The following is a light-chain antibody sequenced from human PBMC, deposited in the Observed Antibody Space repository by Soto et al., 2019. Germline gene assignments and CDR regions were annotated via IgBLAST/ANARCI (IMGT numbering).Light chain of an antibody. J-gene: IGKJ1*01. CDR2: GAS. CDR3: HQYSSSRKT. V-gene: IGKV3-20*01. CDR1: QSVRSTY. Sequence: IVLTQSPGTLSLSPGXRATLSCRASQSVRSTYLAWYQQRPGQAPRLLIYGASSRATGIPDRFSGSGSGTDFTLTISRLEPEDSAVYYCHQYSSSRKTFGQGTKWIS.